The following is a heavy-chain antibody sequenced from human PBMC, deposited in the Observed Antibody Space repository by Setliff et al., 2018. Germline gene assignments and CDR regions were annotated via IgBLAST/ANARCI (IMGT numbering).Heavy chain of an antibody. CDR2: MYHSGST. CDR3: ARALGYCSRTSCYADAFDI. Sequence: PSETLSRTCAVSGYSISSDYYWGWIRQPPGKGLEWIGSMYHSGSTYYNPSLKSRVTISVDTSKNQFSRKLNYVTAADTAVYYCARALGYCSRTSCYADAFDIWGQGTMVTVSS. D-gene: IGHD2-2*01. V-gene: IGHV4-38-2*01. J-gene: IGHJ3*02. CDR1: GYSISSDYY.